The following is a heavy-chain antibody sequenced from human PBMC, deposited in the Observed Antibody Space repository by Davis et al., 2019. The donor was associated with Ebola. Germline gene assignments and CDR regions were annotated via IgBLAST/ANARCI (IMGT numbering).Heavy chain of an antibody. D-gene: IGHD6-19*01. CDR1: GGSISSYY. J-gene: IGHJ5*02. CDR3: ARGVVAVAIGGWFDP. Sequence: SETLSLTCTVSGGSISSYYWSWIRQPPGKGLEWIGSIYYSGSTYYNPSLKSRVTISVDTSKNQFSLKLSSVTAADTAVYYCARGVVAVAIGGWFDPWGQGTLVTVSS. V-gene: IGHV4-59*12. CDR2: IYYSGST.